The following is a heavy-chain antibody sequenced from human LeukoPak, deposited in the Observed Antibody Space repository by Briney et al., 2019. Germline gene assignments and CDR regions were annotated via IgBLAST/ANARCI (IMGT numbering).Heavy chain of an antibody. V-gene: IGHV3-23*01. J-gene: IGHJ4*02. CDR3: AKVPPPGYSSGWYVAGDY. D-gene: IGHD6-19*01. CDR1: GFTFSSYW. CDR2: ISGSGGST. Sequence: GGSLRLSCAASGFTFSSYWMSWVRQAPGKGLEWVSAISGSGGSTYYADSVKGRFTISRDNSKNTLYLQMNSLRAEDTAVYYCAKVPPPGYSSGWYVAGDYWGQGTLVTVSS.